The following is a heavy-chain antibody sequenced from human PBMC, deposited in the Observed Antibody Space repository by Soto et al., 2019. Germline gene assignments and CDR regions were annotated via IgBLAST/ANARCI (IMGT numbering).Heavy chain of an antibody. V-gene: IGHV3-53*01. CDR2: IYGGGGT. CDR1: GFSVNSYY. J-gene: IGHJ4*02. D-gene: IGHD1-20*01. CDR3: ARGFNWTRVDD. Sequence: EVELVESGGGLIQPGGSLRLSCAASGFSVNSYYMSWIRQAPGKGLEWVSIIYGGGGTYYTDSVKGRFTISKDSSKNTVYLQMNRLRGDDTAVYWCARGFNWTRVDDWGQGTLVAVSS.